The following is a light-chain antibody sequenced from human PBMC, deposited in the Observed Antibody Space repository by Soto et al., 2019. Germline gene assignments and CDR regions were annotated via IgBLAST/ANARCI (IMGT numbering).Light chain of an antibody. Sequence: SVLTQPPSASGSLGQSVAISCTGTSSDVGGYNYVSWYQQHPGKAPKLMIYEVNKRPSGVPDRFSGSKSGNTASLTVSGLQAEDEADYYCSSYAGSSNVFGTGTKVTVL. J-gene: IGLJ1*01. V-gene: IGLV2-8*01. CDR3: SSYAGSSNV. CDR2: EVN. CDR1: SSDVGGYNY.